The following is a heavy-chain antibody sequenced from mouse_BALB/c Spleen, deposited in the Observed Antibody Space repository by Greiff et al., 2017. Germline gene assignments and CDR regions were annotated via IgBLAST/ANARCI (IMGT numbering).Heavy chain of an antibody. Sequence: EVKLMESGPELVKPGASVKISCKASGYSVTGYNMNWVKQSNGKSLEWIGNIDPYYGGTSYNQKFKGKDTLTVDKSSSTAYTQLKRLTAEDSAVYYCANTGVRQGPEYWGQGTTLTVSS. CDR3: ANTGVRQGPEY. J-gene: IGHJ2*01. CDR1: GYSVTGYN. CDR2: IDPYYGGT. D-gene: IGHD2-14*01. V-gene: IGHV1-39*01.